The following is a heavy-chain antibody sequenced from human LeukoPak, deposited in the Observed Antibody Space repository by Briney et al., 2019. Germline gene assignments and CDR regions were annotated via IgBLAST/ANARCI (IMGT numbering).Heavy chain of an antibody. J-gene: IGHJ4*02. V-gene: IGHV3-23*01. CDR1: GFTFSSYA. CDR2: ISGSGGSGIT. D-gene: IGHD2-15*01. Sequence: GGSLRVSCAATGFTFSSYAMSWVRQAPGKGLEWVSGISGSGGSGITYYAASVKGRFTISRDNSKNTLFLQMNSLRAEDTAVYYCAKSGLNRFDYWGQGTLVTVSS. CDR3: AKSGLNRFDY.